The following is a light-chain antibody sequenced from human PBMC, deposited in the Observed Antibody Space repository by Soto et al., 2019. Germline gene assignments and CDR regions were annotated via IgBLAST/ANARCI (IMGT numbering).Light chain of an antibody. CDR2: LGS. CDR1: QSLLHSNGYNY. Sequence: DSVMTKSHLSLPVSPGEPASISCRSSQSLLHSNGYNYLLQKAGQSPQLLIYLGSSRSSGVPDRFSGSGSGTDFTLTISSLEPEDFALYYCQQRNSWPPITFGQGRRLEIK. CDR3: QQRNSWPPIT. V-gene: IGKV2-28*01. J-gene: IGKJ5*01.